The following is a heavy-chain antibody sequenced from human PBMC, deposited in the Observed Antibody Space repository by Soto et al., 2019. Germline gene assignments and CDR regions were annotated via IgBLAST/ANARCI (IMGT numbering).Heavy chain of an antibody. Sequence: QVQLVQSGAEVKKPGSSVKVSCKASGGTFSSYAISWVRQAPGQGLEWMGGIIPIFGTATYAQKFQGRVTITADESTRTAYMELSSLRSEDTAVYYCASAIVPAADGAFWYGEHFDYWGQGTLVTVSS. D-gene: IGHD2-2*01. CDR3: ASAIVPAADGAFWYGEHFDY. CDR2: IIPIFGTA. CDR1: GGTFSSYA. J-gene: IGHJ4*02. V-gene: IGHV1-69*12.